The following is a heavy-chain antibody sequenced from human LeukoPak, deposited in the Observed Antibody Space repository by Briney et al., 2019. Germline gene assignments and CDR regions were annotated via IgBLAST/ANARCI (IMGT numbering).Heavy chain of an antibody. J-gene: IGHJ4*02. CDR1: GFTFSNYG. D-gene: IGHD4-17*01. CDR3: ARDSDEYGDSHIDY. Sequence: GGSLRLSCAASGFTFSNYGLYWVPQSPGKGLEWVALIWNDGSHKYYDDSVKDRFSISRDNSQSTLHLQMNNLRAEDTAIYYCARDSDEYGDSHIDYWGQGTLVAVSS. V-gene: IGHV3-33*07. CDR2: IWNDGSHK.